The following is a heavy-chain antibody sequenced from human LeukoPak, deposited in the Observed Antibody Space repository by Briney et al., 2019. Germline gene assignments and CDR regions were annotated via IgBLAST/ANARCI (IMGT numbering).Heavy chain of an antibody. CDR2: IGTGGHT. V-gene: IGHV3-13*01. J-gene: IGHJ3*01. D-gene: IGHD5-24*01. CDR1: GLTFSNYD. Sequence: PGGSLRLSCSASGLTFSNYDVHWVRQEKGKGLEWVSSIGTGGHTYYAPSVKGRFTISRENAKNSLYLQMNSLRAGDTAIYYCTRGGLEAPCDVWGQGTMVAVSS. CDR3: TRGGLEAPCDV.